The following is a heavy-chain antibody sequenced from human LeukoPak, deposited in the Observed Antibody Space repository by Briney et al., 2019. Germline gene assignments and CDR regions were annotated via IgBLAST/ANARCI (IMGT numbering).Heavy chain of an antibody. CDR2: IYYSGST. J-gene: IGHJ3*02. CDR1: GGSISSGDYY. Sequence: PSQTLSLTCTVSGGSISSGDYYWRWIRQPPGKGLEWIGYIYYSGSTYYNPSLKSRVTISVDTSKNQFSLKLSSVTAADTAVYYCARGGSIDAFDIWGQGTMVTVSS. D-gene: IGHD2-2*02. V-gene: IGHV4-30-4*01. CDR3: ARGGSIDAFDI.